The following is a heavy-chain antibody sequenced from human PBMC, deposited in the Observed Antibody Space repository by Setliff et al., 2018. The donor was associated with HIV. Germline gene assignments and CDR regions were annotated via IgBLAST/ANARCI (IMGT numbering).Heavy chain of an antibody. J-gene: IGHJ4*01. CDR1: GYTFTTYS. Sequence: ASVKVSCKASGYTFTTYSLHWVRQAPGQSLEWMGWINVGSGDTKYSQDLQGRITITRDTSANTAYMELSRLRSDDTAVYFCARGALLAAFDFDHWGHGTLVTVSS. CDR3: ARGALLAAFDFDH. V-gene: IGHV1-3*01. CDR2: INVGSGDT. D-gene: IGHD3-10*01.